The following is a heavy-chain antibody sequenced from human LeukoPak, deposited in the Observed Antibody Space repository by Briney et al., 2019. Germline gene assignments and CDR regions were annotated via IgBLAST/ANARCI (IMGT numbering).Heavy chain of an antibody. J-gene: IGHJ4*02. CDR1: GGTFSSYA. V-gene: IGHV1-69*05. CDR3: ARGYPGLGYYFDY. Sequence: GASVKVSCKASGGTFSSYAISWVRQAPGQGLEWMGRIIPIFGTANYAQKFQGRVTITTDESTSTAYMELSSLRSEDTAVYYCARGYPGLGYYFDYWGQGTLVTVSS. D-gene: IGHD1-26*01. CDR2: IIPIFGTA.